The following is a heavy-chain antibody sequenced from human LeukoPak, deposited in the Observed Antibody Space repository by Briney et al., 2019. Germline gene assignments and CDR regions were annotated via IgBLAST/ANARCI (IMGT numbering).Heavy chain of an antibody. Sequence: SVKVSCKASGGTFSSYAISWVRQAPGQGLEWMGRIIPILGIANYAQKFQGRATITADKSTSTAYMELSSLRSEDTAVYYCAREGLDPYFDYWGQGTLVTVSS. CDR3: AREGLDPYFDY. V-gene: IGHV1-69*04. CDR1: GGTFSSYA. CDR2: IIPILGIA. J-gene: IGHJ4*02. D-gene: IGHD6-19*01.